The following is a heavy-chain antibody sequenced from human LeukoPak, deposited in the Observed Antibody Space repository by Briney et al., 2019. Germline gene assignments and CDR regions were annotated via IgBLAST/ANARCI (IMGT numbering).Heavy chain of an antibody. V-gene: IGHV1-2*02. D-gene: IGHD4-11*01. J-gene: IGHJ5*02. Sequence: ASVKVSCTASGYTFTGYYMHWVRQAPGQGLEWMGWINSNSGGTNYAQKFQGRVTMTRDTSISTAYMELSRLRSDDTAVYYCARDGKRDYSNYNWFDPWGQGTLVTVSS. CDR3: ARDGKRDYSNYNWFDP. CDR2: INSNSGGT. CDR1: GYTFTGYY.